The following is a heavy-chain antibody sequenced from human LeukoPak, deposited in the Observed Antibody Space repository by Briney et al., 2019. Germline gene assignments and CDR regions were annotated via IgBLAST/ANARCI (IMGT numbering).Heavy chain of an antibody. J-gene: IGHJ4*02. CDR1: GFTFISYW. V-gene: IGHV3-74*01. Sequence: GGSLRLSCAASGFTFISYWMHWVRQAPGKGLVWVSRINSDGSTTSYAASVKGRFTISRDNAKNSLYLQMNSLRAEDTAVYYCARAGGQDYYDSSGYPAPPPPSDYWGQGTLVTVSS. D-gene: IGHD3-22*01. CDR2: INSDGSTT. CDR3: ARAGGQDYYDSSGYPAPPPPSDY.